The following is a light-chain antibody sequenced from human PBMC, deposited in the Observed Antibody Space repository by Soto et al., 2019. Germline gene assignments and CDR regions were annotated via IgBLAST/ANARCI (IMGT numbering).Light chain of an antibody. CDR2: AAS. Sequence: DIQMTQSPSSVSASVGDRVTITCRTSQGISGWLAWYQQKPGQAPKLLIYAASSLQSGVPSMFSGSGSGTDFTLTISSLQPEDFATYYCQPANSFPLTFGGGTKVEIK. CDR3: QPANSFPLT. J-gene: IGKJ4*01. V-gene: IGKV1-12*01. CDR1: QGISGW.